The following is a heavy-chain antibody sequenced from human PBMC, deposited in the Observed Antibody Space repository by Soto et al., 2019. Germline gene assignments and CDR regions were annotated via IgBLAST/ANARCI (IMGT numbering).Heavy chain of an antibody. Sequence: GSLRLSCAASGFTLRNYEMNWVRQAPCKGLEWISKISGSNNNIYYADSVRGRFTISRDNAKNSLYLQMNSLRAEDTAIYYCASERLCGADCYFFDNWGQGTQVTVSS. CDR1: GFTLRNYE. J-gene: IGHJ4*02. V-gene: IGHV3-48*03. D-gene: IGHD2-21*02. CDR2: ISGSNNNI. CDR3: ASERLCGADCYFFDN.